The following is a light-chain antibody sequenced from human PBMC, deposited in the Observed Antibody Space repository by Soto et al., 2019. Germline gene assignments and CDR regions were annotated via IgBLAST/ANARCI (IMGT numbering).Light chain of an antibody. CDR1: SSDVGYYNY. J-gene: IGLJ1*01. V-gene: IGLV2-14*01. Sequence: SALTQPASVSGSPGQSITISCTGTSSDVGYYNYVSWYQQHPGKAPKLMIYEVSNRPSGVSNRFSGSKSGNTASLTISGLQAEDEADYYCSSYTSSSTYVFGTGTKVTVL. CDR2: EVS. CDR3: SSYTSSSTYV.